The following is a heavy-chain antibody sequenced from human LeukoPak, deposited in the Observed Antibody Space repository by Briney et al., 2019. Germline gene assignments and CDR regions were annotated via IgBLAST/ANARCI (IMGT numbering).Heavy chain of an antibody. V-gene: IGHV4-38-2*02. CDR1: GYSISSDYY. D-gene: IGHD6-13*01. CDR3: ARVYYSSSYDYWYFDL. J-gene: IGHJ2*01. CDR2: IYHSVST. Sequence: SETLSLTCTVSGYSISSDYYWGWIRQSPGKGLEWIGSIYHSVSTYDSPSLKSRVTISVDTSKNQFSLKLTSVTAADTAVYYCARVYYSSSYDYWYFDLWGRGTLVTVSS.